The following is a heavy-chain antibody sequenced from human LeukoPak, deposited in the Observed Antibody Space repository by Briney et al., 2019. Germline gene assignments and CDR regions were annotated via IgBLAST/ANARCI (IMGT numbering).Heavy chain of an antibody. CDR3: ARGWELIDY. CDR2: ISTDGSST. CDR1: GFTLSIFW. V-gene: IGHV3-74*01. D-gene: IGHD1-26*01. Sequence: GGSLRLSCAASGFTLSIFWMHWVRQAPGKGLVWVSRISTDGSSTSYADSVKGRFTISRDNAKNSLYLQMNSLRAEDTAVYYCARGWELIDYWGQGTLVTVSS. J-gene: IGHJ4*02.